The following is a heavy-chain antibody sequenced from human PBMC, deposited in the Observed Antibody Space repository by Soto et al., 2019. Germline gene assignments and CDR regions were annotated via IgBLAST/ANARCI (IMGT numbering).Heavy chain of an antibody. J-gene: IGHJ4*02. Sequence: SQTLSLTCAISGDSVSSNSAAWNWIRQSPSRGLEWLGRTYYRSKWFNNYALSVKSRITINPDTSKNQFSLQLNSVTPEDTAVYYCAGKEIAAAGIRIDYWGQGTLVTVSS. D-gene: IGHD6-13*01. V-gene: IGHV6-1*01. CDR3: AGKEIAAAGIRIDY. CDR1: GDSVSSNSAA. CDR2: TYYRSKWFN.